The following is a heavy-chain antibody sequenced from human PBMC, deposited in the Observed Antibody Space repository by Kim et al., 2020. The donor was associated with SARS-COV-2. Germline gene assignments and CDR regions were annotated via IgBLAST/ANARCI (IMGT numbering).Heavy chain of an antibody. Sequence: VGSLRLSCAASGFTFSSYEMNWVRQAPGKGLEWVSYISSSGGTIYYADSVKGRFTISRDNAKNSLYLQMNSLRAEDTAVYYCARDPYSSSYNYYGMDVWGQGTTVTVSS. V-gene: IGHV3-48*03. CDR3: ARDPYSSSYNYYGMDV. CDR2: ISSSGGTI. D-gene: IGHD6-13*01. J-gene: IGHJ6*02. CDR1: GFTFSSYE.